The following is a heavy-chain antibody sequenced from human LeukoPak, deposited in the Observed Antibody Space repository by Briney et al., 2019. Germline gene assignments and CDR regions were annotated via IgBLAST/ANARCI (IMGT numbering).Heavy chain of an antibody. Sequence: GGSLRLSCAASGFTFSDYYMSWIRQAPGKGLEWVSYISSSSSYTNYADSVKGRFTISRDNAKNSLYLQMNSLRAEDTAVYYCASGRGFCPVDGMDVWGKGTTVTVSS. CDR2: ISSSSSYT. CDR3: ASGRGFCPVDGMDV. CDR1: GFTFSDYY. D-gene: IGHD3-10*01. J-gene: IGHJ6*04. V-gene: IGHV3-11*06.